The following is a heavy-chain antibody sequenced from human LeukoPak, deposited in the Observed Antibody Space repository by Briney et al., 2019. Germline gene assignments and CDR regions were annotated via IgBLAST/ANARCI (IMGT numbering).Heavy chain of an antibody. CDR2: INPSGGST. D-gene: IGHD3-9*01. CDR1: GYTFTSYY. V-gene: IGHV1-46*01. Sequence: GASVKVSCKASGYTFTSYYMHWVRQATGQGLEWMGIINPSGGSTSYAQKFQGRVTMTEDTSTDTAYMELSSLRSEDTAVYYCATRDNVLRYFDWSPGDAFDIWGQGTMVTVSS. J-gene: IGHJ3*02. CDR3: ATRDNVLRYFDWSPGDAFDI.